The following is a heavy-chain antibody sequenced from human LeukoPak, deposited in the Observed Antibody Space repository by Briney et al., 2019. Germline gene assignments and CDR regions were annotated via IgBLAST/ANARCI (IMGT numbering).Heavy chain of an antibody. CDR2: VNPNSGHT. Sequence: GASVKVSCKASGYTFTSYDINWVRQATGQGLEWMGWVNPNSGHTGYAQKFQGRVTMTRNTSISTAYMDLSSLRSEDTAVYYCARGAPGSYCSGGSCPYSDYWGQGTLVSVSS. J-gene: IGHJ4*02. CDR3: ARGAPGSYCSGGSCPYSDY. D-gene: IGHD2-15*01. V-gene: IGHV1-8*01. CDR1: GYTFTSYD.